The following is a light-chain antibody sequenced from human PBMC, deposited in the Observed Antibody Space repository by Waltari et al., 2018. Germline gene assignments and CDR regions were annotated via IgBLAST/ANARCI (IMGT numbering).Light chain of an antibody. CDR3: QQSYRTPPLT. J-gene: IGKJ4*01. CDR1: QSISGY. CDR2: ATS. Sequence: DIQMTQSPSSLSASVGDRVTITCRASQSISGYLNWYQQKPGKATKLLIYATSSLQSGVPSSFSGSGSETDFTLTISSLQPEDFATYYCQQSYRTPPLTFGGGTKVEIK. V-gene: IGKV1-39*01.